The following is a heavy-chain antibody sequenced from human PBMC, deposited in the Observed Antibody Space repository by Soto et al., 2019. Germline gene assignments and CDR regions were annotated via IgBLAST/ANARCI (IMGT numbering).Heavy chain of an antibody. CDR1: GFTFSSYS. CDR2: ISSSSSYI. CDR3: ARGGYLSSATSDY. J-gene: IGHJ4*02. D-gene: IGHD6-6*01. V-gene: IGHV3-21*01. Sequence: EVQLVESGGGLVKPGGTLRLSCAASGFTFSSYSMNWVRQAPGKGLEWVSSISSSSSYIYYADSVKGRFTISRDNAKNSLYLQMNSLRAEDTAVYYCARGGYLSSATSDYWGQGTLVTVSS.